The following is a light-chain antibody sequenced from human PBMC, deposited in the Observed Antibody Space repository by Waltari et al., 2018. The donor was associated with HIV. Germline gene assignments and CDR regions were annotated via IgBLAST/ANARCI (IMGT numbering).Light chain of an antibody. CDR3: LLYVGTGIWV. CDR1: SGCFPSRYS. V-gene: IGLV8-61*01. CDR2: DTN. Sequence: QTVVTQEPSFSVSPGGTVKLNCGFSSGCFPSRYSPSRYQKTPVLPPRILIYDTNTRSSGVPDRFSGSILGNKAALTITGAQSDDESDYYCLLYVGTGIWVFGGGTKVTVL. J-gene: IGLJ3*02.